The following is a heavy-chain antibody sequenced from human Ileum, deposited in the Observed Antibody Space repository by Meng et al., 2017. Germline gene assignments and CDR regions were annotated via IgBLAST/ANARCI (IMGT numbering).Heavy chain of an antibody. D-gene: IGHD1-26*01. Sequence: SETLTLTCAVSGSSVSSNYYWGWLRQPPGKGLEWIGTLHHSGSPFYNPSLKSRVTISVDTSKNQVSLKVSSASAADTAVYYCARDLGAVKGWFDAWGQGTLVTGAS. CDR3: ARDLGAVKGWFDA. J-gene: IGHJ5*02. CDR1: GSSVSSNYY. V-gene: IGHV4-38-2*02. CDR2: LHHSGSP.